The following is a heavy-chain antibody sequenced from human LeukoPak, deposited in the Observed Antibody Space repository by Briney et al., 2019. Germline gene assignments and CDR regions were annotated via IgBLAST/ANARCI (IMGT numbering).Heavy chain of an antibody. CDR3: AREAVYPHSIAAAGEGIDYYYYYGMDV. Sequence: ASVKVSCKASGYTFTSYGISWVRQAPGQGLEWMGWISAYNGNTNYAQKLQGRVTMTTDTSTSTAYMELRSLRSDDTAVYYCAREAVYPHSIAAAGEGIDYYYYYGMDVWGQGTTVTVSS. V-gene: IGHV1-18*01. CDR1: GYTFTSYG. J-gene: IGHJ6*02. CDR2: ISAYNGNT. D-gene: IGHD6-13*01.